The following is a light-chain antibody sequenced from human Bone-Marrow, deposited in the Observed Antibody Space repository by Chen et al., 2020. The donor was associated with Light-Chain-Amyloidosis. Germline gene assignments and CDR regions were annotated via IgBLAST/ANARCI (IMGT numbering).Light chain of an antibody. J-gene: IGLJ3*02. CDR2: DDS. Sequence: SYVLTQPSSVSVAPGQTATIACGGNNIGSTSVHWYQQTPGQAPLLVVYDDSDRPSGIPGRLSGCNSENTGTLTSRRVEAGDEEEYYCQVWDRSRDLPVYGGGTKLTVL. V-gene: IGLV3-21*02. CDR1: NIGSTS. CDR3: QVWDRSRDLPV.